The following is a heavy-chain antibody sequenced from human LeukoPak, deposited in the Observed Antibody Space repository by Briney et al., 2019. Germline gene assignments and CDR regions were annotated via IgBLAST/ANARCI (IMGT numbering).Heavy chain of an antibody. CDR2: ISSSGSYI. D-gene: IGHD3-10*01. V-gene: IGHV3-21*01. CDR1: GXTFSTYS. CDR3: AVYYYGSGSYAD. J-gene: IGHJ4*02. Sequence: PGGSLRLSCAASGXTFSTYSMNWVRQAPGKGLEWVSSISSSGSYIYYADSVKGRFTISRDNAKNSLYLQMNSLRAEDTAVYYCAVYYYGSGSYADWGQGTLVTVSS.